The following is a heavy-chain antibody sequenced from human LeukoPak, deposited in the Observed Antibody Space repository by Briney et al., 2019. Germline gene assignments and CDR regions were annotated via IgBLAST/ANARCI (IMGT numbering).Heavy chain of an antibody. CDR3: ANPPTAFVRGGYYFDY. V-gene: IGHV4-34*01. CDR2: INHSGST. J-gene: IGHJ4*02. CDR1: GGSFSGYY. D-gene: IGHD6-6*01. Sequence: PSETLSLTCAVYGGSFSGYYWSWIRQPPGKGLEWIGEINHSGSTNYNPSLKSRVTISVDTSKNQFSLKLSSVTAADTAVYYCANPPTAFVRGGYYFDYWGQGTLVTVSS.